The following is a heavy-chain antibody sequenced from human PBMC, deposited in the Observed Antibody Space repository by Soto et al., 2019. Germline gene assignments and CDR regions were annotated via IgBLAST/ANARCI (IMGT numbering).Heavy chain of an antibody. CDR1: GGSFSGYY. V-gene: IGHV4-34*01. Sequence: SETLSLTCAGYGGSFSGYYWTWIRQPPGTGLEWIGEINHSGSTNYNPSLKSRVTISVDTSKNQFSLKLTSVTAADTAVYYCARGKITGLFDYWGQGTLVTVSS. CDR3: ARGKITGLFDY. D-gene: IGHD2-8*02. J-gene: IGHJ4*02. CDR2: INHSGST.